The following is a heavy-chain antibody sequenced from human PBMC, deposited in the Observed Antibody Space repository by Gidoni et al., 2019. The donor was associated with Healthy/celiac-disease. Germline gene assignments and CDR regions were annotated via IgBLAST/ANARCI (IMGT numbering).Heavy chain of an antibody. J-gene: IGHJ3*02. Sequence: QVPLVESGGGVVQPGRSLRLSCAASGFTSSSYGMHGVRQAPGKGLEWVAVIWYDVSNKYYADSVKGRVTISRDNSKNTLYLQMISLRAEDTAVYYCARDRQRWLVPGGLGAFDIWGQGTMVTVSS. CDR1: GFTSSSYG. V-gene: IGHV3-33*01. CDR2: IWYDVSNK. CDR3: ARDRQRWLVPGGLGAFDI. D-gene: IGHD6-19*01.